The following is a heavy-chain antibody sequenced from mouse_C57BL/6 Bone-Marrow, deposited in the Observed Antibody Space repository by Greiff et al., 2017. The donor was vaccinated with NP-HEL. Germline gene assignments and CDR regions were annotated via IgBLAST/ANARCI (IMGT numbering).Heavy chain of an antibody. CDR1: GYTFTNYW. CDR3: ARSTYGAWFAY. V-gene: IGHV1-63*01. CDR2: IYPGGGYT. J-gene: IGHJ3*01. D-gene: IGHD1-1*01. Sequence: VQLQESGAELVRPGTSVKMSCKASGYTFTNYWIGWAKQRPGHGLEWIGEIYPGGGYTNYNEKFKGKATLTADKSSSTAYMQFSSLTSEDSAIYYCARSTYGAWFAYWGQGTLVTVSA.